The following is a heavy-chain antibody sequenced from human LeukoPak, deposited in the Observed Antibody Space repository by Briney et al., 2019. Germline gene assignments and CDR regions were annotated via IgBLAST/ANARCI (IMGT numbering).Heavy chain of an antibody. CDR2: ISSSSSTI. CDR1: GFTFSSYS. Sequence: PGGSLRLSCAASGFTFSSYSMNWVRQAPGKGLERVSYISSSSSTIYYADSVKGRFTISRDNAKNSLYLQMNSLRAEDTAVYYCARDLICSGGSCYRPSWFDPWGQGTLVTVSS. CDR3: ARDLICSGGSCYRPSWFDP. J-gene: IGHJ5*02. V-gene: IGHV3-48*01. D-gene: IGHD2-15*01.